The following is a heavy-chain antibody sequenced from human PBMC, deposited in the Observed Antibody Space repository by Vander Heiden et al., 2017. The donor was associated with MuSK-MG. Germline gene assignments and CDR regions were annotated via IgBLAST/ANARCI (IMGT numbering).Heavy chain of an antibody. J-gene: IGHJ4*02. V-gene: IGHV3-23*01. CDR3: AKRKYYDFWSGYSPSFDY. CDR1: GFTFSSYA. CDR2: ISGSGGST. D-gene: IGHD3-3*01. Sequence: EVQLLESGGGLVQPGGSLRLSCAASGFTFSSYAMSWVCQAPGKGLEWVSAISGSGGSTYYADSVKGRFTISRDNSKNTLYLQMNSLRAEDTAVYYCAKRKYYDFWSGYSPSFDYWGQGTLVTVSS.